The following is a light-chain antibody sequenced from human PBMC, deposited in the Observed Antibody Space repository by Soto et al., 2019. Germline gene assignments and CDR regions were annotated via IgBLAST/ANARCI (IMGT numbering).Light chain of an antibody. V-gene: IGKV3-15*01. CDR2: GAS. Sequence: EIVMTQSPATLSVSPGERATLSCRASQSVSSNLAWYQQKPGQAPRRLIYGASTRDTGIPARFSGSGSGTDFTLTISSLQSEDFSVYYCEQYNNWPPLTFGGGTKVEIK. J-gene: IGKJ4*01. CDR1: QSVSSN. CDR3: EQYNNWPPLT.